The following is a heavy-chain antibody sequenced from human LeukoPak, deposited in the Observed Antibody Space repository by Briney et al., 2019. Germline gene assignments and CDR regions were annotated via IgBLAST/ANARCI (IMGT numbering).Heavy chain of an antibody. CDR3: AREVNSGQLAPGRAFDI. D-gene: IGHD6-13*01. V-gene: IGHV3-7*01. CDR1: GFTFSSYW. CDR2: IKQDGSEK. Sequence: GGSLRLSCAASGFTFSSYWMSWVRQAPGKGLEWVANIKQDGSEKYYVDSVKGRFAISRDNAKNSLYLQMNSLRAEDTAVYYCAREVNSGQLAPGRAFDIWGQGTMVTVSS. J-gene: IGHJ3*02.